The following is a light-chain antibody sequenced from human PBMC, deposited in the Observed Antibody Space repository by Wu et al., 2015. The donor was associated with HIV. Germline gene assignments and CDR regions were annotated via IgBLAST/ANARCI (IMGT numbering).Light chain of an antibody. V-gene: IGKV1-NL1*01. J-gene: IGKJ3*01. Sequence: DIQMTQSPSSLSASVGDRVIITCRASQGISNSLAWYQQKPGKAPKLLLYAASRLEGGVPSRFSGSGSGTDYTLTISSLQPEDFATYYCQQSYSVLFTFGPGTKVDIK. CDR2: AAS. CDR1: QGISNS. CDR3: QQSYSVLFT.